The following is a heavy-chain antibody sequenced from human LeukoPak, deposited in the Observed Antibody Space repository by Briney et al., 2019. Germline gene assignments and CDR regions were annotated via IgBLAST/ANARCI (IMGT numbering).Heavy chain of an antibody. CDR3: AKEGGTGWFGELQYFDY. J-gene: IGHJ4*02. V-gene: IGHV4-59*01. CDR2: IYYSGST. CDR1: GGSISSYY. D-gene: IGHD3-10*01. Sequence: SETLSLTCTVSGGSISSYYWSWIRQPPGKGLEWIGYIYYSGSTNYNPSLKSRVTISVDTSKNQFSLKLSSVTAADTAVYYCAKEGGTGWFGELQYFDYWGQGTLVTVSS.